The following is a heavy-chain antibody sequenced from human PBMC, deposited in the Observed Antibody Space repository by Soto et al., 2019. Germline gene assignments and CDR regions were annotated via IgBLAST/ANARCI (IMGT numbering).Heavy chain of an antibody. D-gene: IGHD3-3*01. CDR3: ARGYYDFWSGYYPESYGMDV. V-gene: IGHV4-61*01. CDR1: GGSVSSGSYY. Sequence: PSETLSLTCTVSGGSVSSGSYYWSWIRQPPGKGLEWIGYIYYSGSTNYNPSLKSRVTISVDTSKNQFSLKLSSVTAADTAVYYCARGYYDFWSGYYPESYGMDVWGQGTTVTV. CDR2: IYYSGST. J-gene: IGHJ6*02.